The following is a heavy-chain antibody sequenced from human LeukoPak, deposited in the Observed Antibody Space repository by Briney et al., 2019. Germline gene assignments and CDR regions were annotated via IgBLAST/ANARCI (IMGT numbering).Heavy chain of an antibody. CDR3: ARDPMRGAARITHYYYYGMDV. Sequence: PSETLSLTCAVYGGSFSGYYWSWIRQPPGKGLEGIGEINHSGSTNYNPSLKSRVTISVDTSKNQFSLKLSSVTAADTAVYYCARDPMRGAARITHYYYYGMDVWGQGTTVTVSS. D-gene: IGHD6-6*01. J-gene: IGHJ6*02. V-gene: IGHV4-34*01. CDR2: INHSGST. CDR1: GGSFSGYY.